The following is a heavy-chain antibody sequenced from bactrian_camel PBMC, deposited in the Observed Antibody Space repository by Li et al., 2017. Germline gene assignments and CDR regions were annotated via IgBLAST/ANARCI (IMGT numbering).Heavy chain of an antibody. Sequence: HVQLVESGGGSVQVGGSLRLSCVASGDTVGRYCMGWFRQAPGKEREGAAVIRSDGTTKYADSVKGRFTISQDNAKNTLYLEMNSLKPEDSAMYYCAAAHLIVFDARGPGCTAVGGALDGEGTNFGYWGQRTQVTVS. CDR1: GDTVGRYC. CDR3: AAAHLIVFDARGPGCTAVGGALDGEGTNFGY. CDR2: IRSDGTT. J-gene: IGHJ6*01. D-gene: IGHD3*01. V-gene: IGHV3S55*01.